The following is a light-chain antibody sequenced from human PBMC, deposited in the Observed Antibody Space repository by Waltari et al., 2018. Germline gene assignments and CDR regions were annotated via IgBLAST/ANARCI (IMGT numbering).Light chain of an antibody. V-gene: IGKV1-16*01. CDR2: AAS. Sequence: DIQMTHSPSSLTASVGDRVTLTCRASQDIGDLLVRFQQRQGKAPKSLIYAASTLQGGVPSRFSGRGSGTDFTLTISSLQPEDSGTYYCQQYQDYPHTFGGGTRVEVK. CDR3: QQYQDYPHT. J-gene: IGKJ4*01. CDR1: QDIGDL.